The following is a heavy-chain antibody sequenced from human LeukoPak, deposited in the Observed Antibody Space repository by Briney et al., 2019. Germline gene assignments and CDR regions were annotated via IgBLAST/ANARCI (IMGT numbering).Heavy chain of an antibody. CDR2: VYYSRSRST. CDR1: GGSISSSSFY. CDR3: ARESFGGASYLDP. D-gene: IGHD2-21*01. V-gene: IGHV4-39*01. Sequence: SETLSLTGTVSGGSISSSSFYWGWIRQPPGMGLEWIGSVYYSRSRSTFYNPSLRSRLTISVDTSQNQFSLKLRSVTAADTAVYFCARESFGGASYLDPWGQGTLVTVSS. J-gene: IGHJ5*02.